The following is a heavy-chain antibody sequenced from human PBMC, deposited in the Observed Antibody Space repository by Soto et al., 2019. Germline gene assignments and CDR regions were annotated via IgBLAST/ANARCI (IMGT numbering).Heavy chain of an antibody. D-gene: IGHD3-3*01. CDR1: GFTFDDYA. CDR2: ISWNSGSI. CDR3: ARSFGVVMNYMDV. Sequence: GGSLRLSCAASGFTFDDYAMHWVRQAPGKGLEWVSGISWNSGSIGYADSVKGRFTISRDNAKNSLYLQMNSLRAEDTALYYCARSFGVVMNYMDVWAKGNTVTVSS. V-gene: IGHV3-9*01. J-gene: IGHJ6*03.